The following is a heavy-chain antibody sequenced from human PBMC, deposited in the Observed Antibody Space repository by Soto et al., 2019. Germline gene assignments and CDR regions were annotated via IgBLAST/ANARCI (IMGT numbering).Heavy chain of an antibody. D-gene: IGHD2-15*01. V-gene: IGHV3-21*01. CDR1: GFTFSSYS. CDR2: ISSSSSYI. Sequence: ESGGGLVKPGGSLRLSCAASGFTFSSYSMNWVRQAPGKGLEWVSSISSSSSYIYYADSVKGRFTISRDNAKNSLYLQMNSLRAEDTAVYYCARYCSGGSCYSAFDIWGQGTMVTVSS. CDR3: ARYCSGGSCYSAFDI. J-gene: IGHJ3*02.